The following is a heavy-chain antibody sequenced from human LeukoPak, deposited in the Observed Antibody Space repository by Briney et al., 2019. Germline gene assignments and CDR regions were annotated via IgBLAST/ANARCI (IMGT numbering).Heavy chain of an antibody. CDR1: GYTFTGYY. CDR2: INPNSGGT. V-gene: IGHV1-2*02. D-gene: IGHD1-1*01. CDR3: ARDVQLERLLH. Sequence: GASVKVSCKASGYTFTGYYMHWVRQAPGQGLEWMGWINPNSGGTNYAQKFQGRVTMTRDTSISTVYMELSRLRSVDTAVYYCARDVQLERLLHWGQGTLVTVSS. J-gene: IGHJ4*02.